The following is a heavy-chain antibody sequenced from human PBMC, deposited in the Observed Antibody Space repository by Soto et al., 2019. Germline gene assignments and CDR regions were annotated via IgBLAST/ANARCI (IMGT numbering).Heavy chain of an antibody. J-gene: IGHJ4*02. CDR2: IFYSGST. CDR3: ASRYRQSGYSSSWVFDY. Sequence: QVQLQESGPGLVKPSQTLSLICTVSGGSINSGGYYWNWIRQHPGKGLEWIGYIFYSGSTYYNPFLRSRVTISADTSENQFSLNLSSVTAADTTAYFYASRYRQSGYSSSWVFDYWGKGTLVNFSS. V-gene: IGHV4-31*03. CDR1: GGSINSGGYY. D-gene: IGHD6-13*01.